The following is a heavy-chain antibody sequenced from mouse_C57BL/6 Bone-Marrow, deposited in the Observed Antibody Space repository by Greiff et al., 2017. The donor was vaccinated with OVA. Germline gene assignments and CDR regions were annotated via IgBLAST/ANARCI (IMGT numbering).Heavy chain of an antibody. V-gene: IGHV5-4*01. D-gene: IGHD1-1*01. CDR3: ARDEGYYGSSYDY. J-gene: IGHJ2*01. CDR1: GFTFSSYA. Sequence: EVKLVESGGGSVKPGGSLKLSCAASGFTFSSYAMSWVRQTPEKRLEWVATISDGGSYTYYPDNVKGRFTISRDNAKNNLYLQMSHLKSEDTAMYYCARDEGYYGSSYDYWGQGTTLTVSS. CDR2: ISDGGSYT.